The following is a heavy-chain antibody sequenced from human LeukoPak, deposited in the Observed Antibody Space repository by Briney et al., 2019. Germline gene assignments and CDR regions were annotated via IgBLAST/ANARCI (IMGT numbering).Heavy chain of an antibody. CDR1: GFTVSSNY. D-gene: IGHD6-6*01. J-gene: IGHJ4*02. CDR3: ARDLGIAARPVFDQ. Sequence: PGGSLRLSCAASGFTVSSNYMSWVRQAPGKGLEWVSVIYSGGSTYYADSVKGRFTISRDNSKNTLYLQMNSLRAEDTAVYYCARDLGIAARPVFDQWGQGTLVTVSS. V-gene: IGHV3-53*01. CDR2: IYSGGST.